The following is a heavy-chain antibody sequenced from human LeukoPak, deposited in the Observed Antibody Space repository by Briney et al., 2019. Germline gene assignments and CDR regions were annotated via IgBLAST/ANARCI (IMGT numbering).Heavy chain of an antibody. CDR2: INAGNGNT. V-gene: IGHV1-3*01. CDR3: AKEGSGWYPFFDY. CDR1: GYTFTSYA. Sequence: ASVKVSCKASGYTFTSYAMHWVRQAPGQRLEWMGWINAGNGNTKYSQKFQGRVTITRDTSASTAYMELSSLRSEDTAVYYCAKEGSGWYPFFDYWGQGTLVTVSS. D-gene: IGHD6-19*01. J-gene: IGHJ4*02.